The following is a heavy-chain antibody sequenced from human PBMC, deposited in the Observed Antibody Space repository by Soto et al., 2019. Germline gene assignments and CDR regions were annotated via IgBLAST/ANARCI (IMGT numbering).Heavy chain of an antibody. V-gene: IGHV1-8*01. CDR3: AKDYSYGPLWFDF. D-gene: IGHD5-18*01. J-gene: IGHJ4*02. CDR2: MSPDSGTT. CDR1: GYTFTTYD. Sequence: ASVKVSCKASGYTFTTYDINWVRQAAGQGLEWMGWMSPDSGTTGYAQKFQGRVTMTRDTSITTAYLELTSLKSEDTAVYYCAKDYSYGPLWFDFWGQGTLVTVSS.